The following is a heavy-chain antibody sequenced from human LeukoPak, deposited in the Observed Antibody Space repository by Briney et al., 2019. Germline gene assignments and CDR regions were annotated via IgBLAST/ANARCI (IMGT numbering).Heavy chain of an antibody. Sequence: GGSLRPSCAASGFTVSSNYMSWVRQAPGKGLEWVSVIYSGGSTYYADSVKGRFTISRDNSKNTLYLQMNSLRAEDTAVYYCARGIAVAGTNYFDYWGQGTLVTVSS. J-gene: IGHJ4*02. CDR2: IYSGGST. CDR3: ARGIAVAGTNYFDY. V-gene: IGHV3-53*01. CDR1: GFTVSSNY. D-gene: IGHD6-19*01.